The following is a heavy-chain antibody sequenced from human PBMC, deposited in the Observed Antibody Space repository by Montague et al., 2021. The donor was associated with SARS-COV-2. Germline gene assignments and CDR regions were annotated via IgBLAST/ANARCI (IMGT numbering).Heavy chain of an antibody. Sequence: SLRLSCAASGFAFSSYEMNWVRQAPGKGLEWIAYISSSGGSIQYAYFMMGRFTISRDNARNSLYLQMNSLRAEDTAVYYCAREVAGCHGDCNDYWAQGTLVTVSS. V-gene: IGHV3-48*03. CDR1: GFAFSSYE. D-gene: IGHD2-21*02. J-gene: IGHJ4*02. CDR2: ISSSGGSI. CDR3: AREVAGCHGDCNDY.